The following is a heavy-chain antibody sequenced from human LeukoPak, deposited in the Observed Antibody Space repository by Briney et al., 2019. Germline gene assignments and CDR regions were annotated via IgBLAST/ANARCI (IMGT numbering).Heavy chain of an antibody. CDR3: AKTTVGYSSGRYPGWPADC. Sequence: PGGSLRLSCEASGFTINTYAIYWVRQAPGKGLEWVSGICGSGGCTYYADSVKGRFTISRDNSKNTVYLQMNSLTADDTAVYYCAKTTVGYSSGRYPGWPADCWGQGTLVTVSS. D-gene: IGHD6-19*01. V-gene: IGHV3-23*01. CDR2: ICGSGGCT. CDR1: GFTINTYA. J-gene: IGHJ4*02.